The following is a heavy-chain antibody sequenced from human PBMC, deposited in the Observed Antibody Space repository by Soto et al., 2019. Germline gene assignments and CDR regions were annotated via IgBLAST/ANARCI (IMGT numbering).Heavy chain of an antibody. Sequence: QVHLVQSGAEVEKPGASVKVSCKASGYTFTDYGISWVRQAPGQGLQWMGWITAFNGNTKYAQQFQGRVNMNTDTATSTAYMELRSLESDDTAVYYCARISQSDFWSGYSYFFDSLGQGTLVTVSS. CDR1: GYTFTDYG. V-gene: IGHV1-18*01. J-gene: IGHJ4*02. D-gene: IGHD3-3*01. CDR3: ARISQSDFWSGYSYFFDS. CDR2: ITAFNGNT.